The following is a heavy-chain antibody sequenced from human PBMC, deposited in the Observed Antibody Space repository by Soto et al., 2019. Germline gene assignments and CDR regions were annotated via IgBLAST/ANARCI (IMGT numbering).Heavy chain of an antibody. CDR1: GGSISSGGYY. J-gene: IGHJ4*02. D-gene: IGHD2-15*01. V-gene: IGHV4-31*03. CDR2: IYYSGST. Sequence: QVQLQESGPGLVKPSQTLSLTCTVSGGSISSGGYYWSWIRQHPGKGLEWIGYIYYSGSTYYNPYLKSRVTISVDTSKNQFSLKLSSVTAADTAVYYCARFAPHGGQEFDYWGQGTLVTVSS. CDR3: ARFAPHGGQEFDY.